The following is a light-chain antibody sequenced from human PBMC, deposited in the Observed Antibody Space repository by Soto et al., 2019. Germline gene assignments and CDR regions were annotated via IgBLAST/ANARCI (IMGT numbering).Light chain of an antibody. CDR2: NNN. Sequence: QSVLPQPPSASAPPGRRVIISCSGGSSNIGDNPVNWYQHLPGAAPTLLIYNNNQRPSGVPDRFSGSKSGASASLAISGLRSEDEADYYCSTWDDTLDAYVFGTGTKLTVL. J-gene: IGLJ1*01. V-gene: IGLV1-44*01. CDR1: SSNIGDNP. CDR3: STWDDTLDAYV.